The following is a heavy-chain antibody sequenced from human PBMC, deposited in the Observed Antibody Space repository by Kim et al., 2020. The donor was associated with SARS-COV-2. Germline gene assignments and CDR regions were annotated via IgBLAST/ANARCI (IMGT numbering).Heavy chain of an antibody. J-gene: IGHJ5*02. D-gene: IGHD2-15*01. Sequence: GESLKISCKGSGYSFTSYWIGWVRQMPGKGLEWMGIIYPGDSDTRYSPSFQGQVTISADKSISTAYLQWSSLKASDTAMYYCARQQGCSGGSCYSWVQLWGYNWFDPWGQGTLVTVSS. CDR2: IYPGDSDT. CDR1: GYSFTSYW. V-gene: IGHV5-51*01. CDR3: ARQQGCSGGSCYSWVQLWGYNWFDP.